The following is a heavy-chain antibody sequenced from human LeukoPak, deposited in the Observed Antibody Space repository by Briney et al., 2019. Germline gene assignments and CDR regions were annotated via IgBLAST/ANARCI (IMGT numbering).Heavy chain of an antibody. CDR3: ARGGDCSSTSCYAYYYYGMDV. J-gene: IGHJ6*02. V-gene: IGHV3-33*01. Sequence: GRSLRLSCAASGFIFSSYGMHWVRQAPGKGLEWVAVIWYDGSNKYYADSVKGRFTISRDNSKNTLYLQMNSLRAEDTAVYYCARGGDCSSTSCYAYYYYGMDVWGQGTTVTVSS. CDR1: GFIFSSYG. CDR2: IWYDGSNK. D-gene: IGHD2-2*01.